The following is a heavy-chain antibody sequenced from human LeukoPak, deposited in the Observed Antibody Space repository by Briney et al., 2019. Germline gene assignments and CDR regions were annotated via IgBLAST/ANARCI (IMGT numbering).Heavy chain of an antibody. CDR3: ASTHCTNGVCYGRKDAFDI. CDR1: GDSVSSNSAA. Sequence: SQTLSLTCAISGDSVSSNSAAWNWIRQSPSRGLEWLGRTYYRSKWYNDCAVSVKSRITINPDTSKNQFSLQLNSVTPEDTAVYYCASTHCTNGVCYGRKDAFDIWGQGTMVTVSS. V-gene: IGHV6-1*01. J-gene: IGHJ3*02. CDR2: TYYRSKWYN. D-gene: IGHD2-8*01.